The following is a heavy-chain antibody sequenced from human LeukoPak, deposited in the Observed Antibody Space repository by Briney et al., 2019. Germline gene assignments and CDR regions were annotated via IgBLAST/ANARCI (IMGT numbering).Heavy chain of an antibody. CDR2: IAHDGSNK. CDR1: GFTFSSYG. Sequence: GRSLRVSCVGSGFTFSSYGMHWVRPAPGKGLEWVAAIAHDGSNKNDADSVKGRFTISRDNSKNTLYLQMNSLRAEDSALYYCAKGGRAAADRNFDLWGRGTLVTVSS. D-gene: IGHD6-13*01. J-gene: IGHJ2*01. CDR3: AKGGRAAADRNFDL. V-gene: IGHV3-30*18.